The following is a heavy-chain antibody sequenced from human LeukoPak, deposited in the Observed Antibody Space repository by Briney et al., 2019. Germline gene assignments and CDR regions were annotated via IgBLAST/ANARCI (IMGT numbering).Heavy chain of an antibody. J-gene: IGHJ6*02. V-gene: IGHV3-33*01. Sequence: PGGSLRLSCAASGFTFSGYGMHWVRQAPGKGLEWVAVIWYDGSNKYYADSVKGRFTISRDNSKNTLYLQMNSLRAEDTAVYYCARDNYGMDVWGQGTTVTVSS. CDR2: IWYDGSNK. CDR1: GFTFSGYG. CDR3: ARDNYGMDV.